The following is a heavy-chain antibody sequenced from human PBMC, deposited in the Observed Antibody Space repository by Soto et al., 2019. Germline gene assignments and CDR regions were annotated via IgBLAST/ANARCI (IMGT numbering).Heavy chain of an antibody. CDR3: ARQEVFLTVSTSYYYAMDV. V-gene: IGHV4-4*02. D-gene: IGHD4-17*01. Sequence: QVQLQESGPGLVKPSGTLSLTCAVSGDSITNSNWWSWVRQPPGKGVGWIGETYHTGRSNYNPSLNSRVTISVDKSKNQFSLKLSSVTAADTAVYYCARQEVFLTVSTSYYYAMDVWGQGTTVTVSS. CDR2: TYHTGRS. J-gene: IGHJ6*02. CDR1: GDSITNSNW.